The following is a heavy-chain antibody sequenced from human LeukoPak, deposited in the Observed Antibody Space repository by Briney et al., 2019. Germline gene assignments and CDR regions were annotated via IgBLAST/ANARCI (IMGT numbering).Heavy chain of an antibody. CDR1: GFTFSSYA. Sequence: GGSLRLSCAASGFTFSSYAMSWVRQAPGKGLEWVSAISGSGGSTYYADSVKGRFTISRDNSKNALYLQMNSLRAEDTAVYYCAKMCSSTSCYKNYWGQGTLVTVSS. CDR2: ISGSGGST. CDR3: AKMCSSTSCYKNY. V-gene: IGHV3-23*01. J-gene: IGHJ4*02. D-gene: IGHD2-2*02.